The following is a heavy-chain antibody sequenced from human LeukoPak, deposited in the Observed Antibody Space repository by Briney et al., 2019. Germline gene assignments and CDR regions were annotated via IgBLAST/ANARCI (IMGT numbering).Heavy chain of an antibody. D-gene: IGHD6-13*01. Sequence: ASVKVSCKASGYTFTGYYMHWVRQAPGQGLEWMGWINPNSGGTNYAQKFQGRVTMTRDTSISTAYMELSRLISEDTAVYYCARGAGYSSSWPPFDPWGQGTLVTVSS. CDR3: ARGAGYSSSWPPFDP. CDR1: GYTFTGYY. CDR2: INPNSGGT. V-gene: IGHV1-2*02. J-gene: IGHJ5*02.